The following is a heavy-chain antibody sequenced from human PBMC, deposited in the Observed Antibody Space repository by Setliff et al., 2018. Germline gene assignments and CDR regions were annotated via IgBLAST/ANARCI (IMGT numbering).Heavy chain of an antibody. CDR1: GASLSSGTYY. V-gene: IGHV4-39*07. D-gene: IGHD1-1*01. Sequence: PSETLSLTCTVSGASLSSGTYYWGWIRQPPGKGLEWIGRIYYRGDTYYNASLKGRLTISVDTSKNQLSLTLSSVTAADTAVYYCVREGYSEYFQDWGRGTLVTVSS. CDR2: IYYRGDT. J-gene: IGHJ1*01. CDR3: VREGYSEYFQD.